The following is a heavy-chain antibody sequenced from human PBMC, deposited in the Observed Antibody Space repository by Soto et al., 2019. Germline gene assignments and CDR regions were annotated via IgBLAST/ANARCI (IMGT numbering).Heavy chain of an antibody. J-gene: IGHJ4*02. V-gene: IGHV1-18*01. CDR3: AKSPRGEMATD. CDR2: INTYNGMT. D-gene: IGHD5-12*01. Sequence: QVQLVQSGGEVKKPGASVTVSCKVSGYTFINYHITWVRQAPGQGLEWMAWINTYNGMTDYAQRFQGRVTMTRDTSTSTAYMELRNLGSDDTAVYFCAKSPRGEMATDWGQGTLVTVSS. CDR1: GYTFINYH.